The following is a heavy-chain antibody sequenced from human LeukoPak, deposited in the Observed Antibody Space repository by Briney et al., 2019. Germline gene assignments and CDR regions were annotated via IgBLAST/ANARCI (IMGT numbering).Heavy chain of an antibody. CDR2: INSDGSNP. CDR3: ARDWYYAVDY. Sequence: GGSLRLPCAASGFTFSSTWMHWVRLVPGKGLVWVSRINSDGSNPIYADSVKGRFTISRDNAKNTLYLQMSSLRAEDTAVYYCARDWYYAVDYWGQGTLVTVSS. V-gene: IGHV3-74*01. D-gene: IGHD3-10*01. J-gene: IGHJ4*02. CDR1: GFTFSSTW.